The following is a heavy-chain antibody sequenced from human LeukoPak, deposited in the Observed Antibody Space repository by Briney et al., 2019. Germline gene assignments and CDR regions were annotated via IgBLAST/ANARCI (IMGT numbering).Heavy chain of an antibody. CDR1: GYTFTSYG. CDR3: VRLGVATTGQMPYYYGMDV. J-gene: IGHJ6*04. CDR2: ISAYNGNT. Sequence: ASVKVSCKASGYTFTSYGISWVRQAPGQGLEWMGWISAYNGNTNYAQKLQGRVTMTTDTSTSTAYMELRSLRSDDTAVYYCVRLGVATTGQMPYYYGMDVWGKGTTVTVSS. V-gene: IGHV1-18*04. D-gene: IGHD5-12*01.